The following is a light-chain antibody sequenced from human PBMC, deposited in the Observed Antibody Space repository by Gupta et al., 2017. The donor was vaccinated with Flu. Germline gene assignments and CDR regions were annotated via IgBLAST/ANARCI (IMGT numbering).Light chain of an antibody. J-gene: IGKJ4*01. V-gene: IGKV4-1*01. CDR2: WAS. Sequence: SLGGRATINCKSNQNCGYSSNNKNYLAWYQQKPGQPPKLLISWASTRESGVPDRFSGSGSGTDFTLTISSLQAEDVAVYYCQQQYSTPVTFGGGTKVEIK. CDR1: QNCGYSSNNKNY. CDR3: QQQYSTPVT.